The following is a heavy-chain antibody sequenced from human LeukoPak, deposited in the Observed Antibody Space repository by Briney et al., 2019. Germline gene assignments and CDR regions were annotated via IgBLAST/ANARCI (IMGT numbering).Heavy chain of an antibody. Sequence: GGSLRLSCAASGFTFSSYAMSWVRQAPGKGLEWVSAISGSGGNTYYADSVKGWFTISRDNSKNTLYLQMNSLRAEDTAVYYCAKYYSSSWHLFDYWGQGTLVTVSS. D-gene: IGHD6-13*01. CDR1: GFTFSSYA. J-gene: IGHJ4*02. V-gene: IGHV3-23*01. CDR3: AKYYSSSWHLFDY. CDR2: ISGSGGNT.